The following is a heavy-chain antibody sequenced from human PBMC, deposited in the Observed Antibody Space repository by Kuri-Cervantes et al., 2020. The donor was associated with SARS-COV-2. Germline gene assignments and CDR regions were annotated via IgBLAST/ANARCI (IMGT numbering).Heavy chain of an antibody. CDR2: ISWNSGSI. J-gene: IGHJ4*02. D-gene: IGHD2-2*01. CDR3: ARAYCSSTSCFKYFDY. CDR1: GFTVSSNY. Sequence: SLKISCAASGFTVSSNYMSWVRQAPGKGLEWVSGISWNSGSIGYADSVKGRFTISRDNAKNSLYLQMNSLRAEDMALYYCARAYCSSTSCFKYFDYWGQGTLVTVSS. V-gene: IGHV3-9*03.